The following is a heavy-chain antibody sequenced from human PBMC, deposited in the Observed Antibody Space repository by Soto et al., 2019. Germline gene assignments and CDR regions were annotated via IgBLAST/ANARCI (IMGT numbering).Heavy chain of an antibody. D-gene: IGHD4-17*01. CDR1: GGSFSGYY. J-gene: IGHJ6*02. Sequence: SETLSLTCAVYGGSFSGYYWSWIRQPPGKGLEWIGEINHSGSTNYNPSLKSRVTISVDTSKNQFSLKLSSVTAADTAAYYCARSHGDYYYYYGMDVWGQGTTVTVSS. V-gene: IGHV4-34*01. CDR2: INHSGST. CDR3: ARSHGDYYYYYGMDV.